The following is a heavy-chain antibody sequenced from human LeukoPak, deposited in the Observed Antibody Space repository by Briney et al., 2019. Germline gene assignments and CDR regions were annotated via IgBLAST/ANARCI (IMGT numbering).Heavy chain of an antibody. CDR3: ARGLHPVLRYFDWSIGGFDY. J-gene: IGHJ4*02. Sequence: GGSLRLSCAASGFTFSSYAMHWVRQAPGKGLEWVAVITYDGSNKYYADSVKGRFTISRDNSKNTLYLQMNSLRAEDTAVYYCARGLHPVLRYFDWSIGGFDYWGQGTLVTVS. CDR1: GFTFSSYA. CDR2: ITYDGSNK. V-gene: IGHV3-30*04. D-gene: IGHD3-9*01.